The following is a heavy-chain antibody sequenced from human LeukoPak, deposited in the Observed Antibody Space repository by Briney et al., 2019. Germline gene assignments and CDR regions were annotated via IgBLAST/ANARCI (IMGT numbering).Heavy chain of an antibody. Sequence: PGGSLRLSCAASGFTFSHYIMSWVRQAPGKGVEWVAVISYDGSNKYYADSVKGRFTISRDNSKNTLYLQMNSLRAEDTAVYYCARGSGSYYQSYFDYWGQGTLVTVSS. CDR3: ARGSGSYYQSYFDY. CDR2: ISYDGSNK. J-gene: IGHJ4*02. CDR1: GFTFSHYI. V-gene: IGHV3-30-3*01. D-gene: IGHD1-26*01.